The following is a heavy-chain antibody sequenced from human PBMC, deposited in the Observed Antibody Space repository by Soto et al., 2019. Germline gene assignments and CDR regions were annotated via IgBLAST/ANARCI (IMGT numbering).Heavy chain of an antibody. J-gene: IGHJ3*01. CDR3: ATWHEREHAFDV. CDR1: GLTISGKKY. D-gene: IGHD1-1*01. CDR2: PYDVDGS. Sequence: DVQLVESGGGLIQPGESLRLSCAAFGLTISGKKYVAWARQAPGKGLEWVSAPYDVDGSFYADSVTGRFTTSSDSSKTTVYLQMNDLRPDDTAVYYCATWHEREHAFDVWGQGTTVTISS. V-gene: IGHV3-53*01.